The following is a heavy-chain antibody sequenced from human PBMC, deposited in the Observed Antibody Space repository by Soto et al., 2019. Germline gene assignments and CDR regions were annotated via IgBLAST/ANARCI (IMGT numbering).Heavy chain of an antibody. D-gene: IGHD3-16*01. V-gene: IGHV1-2*04. Sequence: QVQLVQSGAEVKKPGASVKVSCKASGYTFTGYYMHWVRQAPGQGLEWMGWINPNSGGTNYAQKFQGWVTMTRDTPTSTPNRERGRLRSNDTAVFSCARFMGAEYSFASGGQEPLAPFS. CDR2: INPNSGGT. CDR1: GYTFTGYY. CDR3: ARFMGAEYSFAS. J-gene: IGHJ4*02.